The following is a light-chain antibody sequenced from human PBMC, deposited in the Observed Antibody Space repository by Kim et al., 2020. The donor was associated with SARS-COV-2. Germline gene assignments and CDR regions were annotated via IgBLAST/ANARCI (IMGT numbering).Light chain of an antibody. Sequence: CVTISCAGRSSNIGSNYVCWYQQLPGPAPKLLIYRNNQRPSGVPDRFSGSKSGTSASLAISGLRSEDEADYYCAAWDDSLSGHVVFGGGTQLTVL. J-gene: IGLJ2*01. CDR3: AAWDDSLSGHVV. CDR2: RNN. V-gene: IGLV1-47*01. CDR1: SSNIGSNY.